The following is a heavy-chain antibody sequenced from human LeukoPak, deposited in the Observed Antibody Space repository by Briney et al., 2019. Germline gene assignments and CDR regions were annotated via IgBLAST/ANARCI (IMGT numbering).Heavy chain of an antibody. CDR2: IKQDGSEK. CDR1: GFAFSSYW. V-gene: IGHV3-7*01. CDR3: ARGGGSYYCDYFDY. D-gene: IGHD1-26*01. Sequence: GGSLRLSCAASGFAFSSYWMSWVRQAPGKGLEWVANIKQDGSEKYYVDSVKGRFTISRDNAKNSLYLQMNSLRAEDTAVYYCARGGGSYYCDYFDYWGQGTLVTVSS. J-gene: IGHJ4*02.